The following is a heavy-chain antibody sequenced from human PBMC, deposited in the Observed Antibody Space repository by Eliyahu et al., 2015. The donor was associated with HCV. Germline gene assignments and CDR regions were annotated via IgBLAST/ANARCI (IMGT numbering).Heavy chain of an antibody. Sequence: QVQLQQWGAGLLRPSETLSLTCAVXGGSFSGYFWSWVRQXPGEGLEWIVEINESGGTNHNPSLKSRVAISVDTSTNQFSLKLSSVTAADTAVYYCAKHYNQAFDIWGQGTIVTVSS. V-gene: IGHV4-34*02. CDR2: INESGGT. CDR1: GGSFSGYF. CDR3: AKHYNQAFDI. D-gene: IGHD5-24*01. J-gene: IGHJ3*02.